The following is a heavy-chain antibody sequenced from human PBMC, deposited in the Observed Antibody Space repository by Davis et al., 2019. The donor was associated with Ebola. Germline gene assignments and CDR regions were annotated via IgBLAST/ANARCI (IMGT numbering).Heavy chain of an antibody. CDR2: ISSSSSYI. D-gene: IGHD3-10*01. Sequence: GESLKISCAASGFTFSSYSMNWVRQALGKGLEWVSYISSSSSYIYYADSVKGRFTISRDNAKNSLYLQMNSLRAEDTAVYYCARGLMVRGVVYYYYGMDVWGQGTTVTVSS. V-gene: IGHV3-21*05. CDR3: ARGLMVRGVVYYYYGMDV. CDR1: GFTFSSYS. J-gene: IGHJ6*02.